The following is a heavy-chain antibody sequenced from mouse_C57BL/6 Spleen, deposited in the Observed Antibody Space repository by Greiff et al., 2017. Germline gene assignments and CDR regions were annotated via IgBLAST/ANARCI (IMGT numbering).Heavy chain of an antibody. D-gene: IGHD2-10*01. CDR3: ERPSYGNYEGLGY. CDR2: ISNGGGST. V-gene: IGHV5-12*01. J-gene: IGHJ3*01. Sequence: EVMLVESGGGLVQPGGSLKLSCAASGFTFSDYYMYWVRQTPEKRLEWVAYISNGGGSTYYPDTVKGRFTISRDNAKNTLYLQMSRLKSEDTAMYYGERPSYGNYEGLGYWGQGTLVTVSA. CDR1: GFTFSDYY.